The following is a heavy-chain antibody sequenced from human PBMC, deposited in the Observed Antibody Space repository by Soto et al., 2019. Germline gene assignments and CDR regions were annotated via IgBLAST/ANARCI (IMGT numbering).Heavy chain of an antibody. D-gene: IGHD1-7*01. V-gene: IGHV3-74*01. CDR3: ARETYNWNYEIDY. CDR1: GFTFSSYW. Sequence: PWGSLRLSCAASGFTFSSYWMRFFRQSAFKGLVWVSRINSDGSSTSYADSVKGRFTISRDNAKNTLYLQMNSLRAEDTAVYYCARETYNWNYEIDYWGQGTLVTVSS. J-gene: IGHJ4*02. CDR2: INSDGSST.